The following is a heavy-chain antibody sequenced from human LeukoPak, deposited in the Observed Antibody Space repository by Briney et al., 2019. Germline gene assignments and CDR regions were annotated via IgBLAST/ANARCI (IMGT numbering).Heavy chain of an antibody. CDR1: GFTFSSYA. D-gene: IGHD4-17*01. CDR3: AKDPMTTVTTTAY. Sequence: GGSLRLSCAASGFTFSSYAMSWVRQAPGNGLEWVSSISDSDGSTYYADSVKGRFTISRDNSKNTLYLQMNSLRAEDTALYYCAKDPMTTVTTTAYWGQGTLVTVSS. J-gene: IGHJ4*02. V-gene: IGHV3-23*01. CDR2: ISDSDGST.